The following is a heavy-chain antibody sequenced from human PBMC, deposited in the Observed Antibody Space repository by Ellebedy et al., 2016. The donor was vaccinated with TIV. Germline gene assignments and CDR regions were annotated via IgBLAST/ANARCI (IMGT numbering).Heavy chain of an antibody. J-gene: IGHJ4*02. CDR1: GGSISYYQ. CDR2: IHYSGST. V-gene: IGHV4-59*01. Sequence: MPSETLSLTCSVSGGSISYYQWSWIRQPPGKGLEWIGYIHYSGSTSYNPSLKSRVSISADTPTGHFSLILSSVTAADTAVYFCARIGLSGGYWSFFDFWGQGTLVTVSS. D-gene: IGHD3-22*01. CDR3: ARIGLSGGYWSFFDF.